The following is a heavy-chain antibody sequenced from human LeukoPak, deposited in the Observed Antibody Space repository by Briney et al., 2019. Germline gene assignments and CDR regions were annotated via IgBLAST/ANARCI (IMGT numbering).Heavy chain of an antibody. Sequence: GGFLRLSCAASGFTFSNYSMNWVRQAPGKGLEWVSSISSSSSYIYYADSVKGRFTISRDNAKNSLYLQMNSLRAEDTAVYYCARGGVYSSGWYVDYWGQGTLVTVSS. CDR1: GFTFSNYS. D-gene: IGHD6-19*01. J-gene: IGHJ4*02. CDR3: ARGGVYSSGWYVDY. V-gene: IGHV3-21*01. CDR2: ISSSSSYI.